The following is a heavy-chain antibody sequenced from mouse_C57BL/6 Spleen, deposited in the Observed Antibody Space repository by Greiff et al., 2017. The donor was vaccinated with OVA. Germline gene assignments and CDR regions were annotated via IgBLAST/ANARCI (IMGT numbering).Heavy chain of an antibody. CDR1: GYAFTNYL. CDR2: INPGSGGT. Sequence: QVQLQQSGAELVRPGTSVKVSCKASGYAFTNYLIEWVKQRPGQGLEWIGVINPGSGGTNYNEKFKGKATLTADKSSSTAYMQLSSLTSEDSAVYFWARDSSSYDYFDYWGQGTTLTVSS. V-gene: IGHV1-54*01. CDR3: ARDSSSYDYFDY. D-gene: IGHD3-2*02. J-gene: IGHJ2*01.